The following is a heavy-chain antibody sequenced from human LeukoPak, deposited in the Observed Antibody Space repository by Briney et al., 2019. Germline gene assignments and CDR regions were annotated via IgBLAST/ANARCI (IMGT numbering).Heavy chain of an antibody. Sequence: SETLSLICTVSGGSISSSSYYWGWIRQPPGKGLEWIGSIYYSGSTYYNPSLKSRVTISVDTSKNQFSLKLSSVTAADTAVYYCARDFLLDAGSGRAFDIWGQGTMVTVSS. CDR1: GGSISSSSYY. D-gene: IGHD3-3*01. J-gene: IGHJ3*02. V-gene: IGHV4-39*07. CDR3: ARDFLLDAGSGRAFDI. CDR2: IYYSGST.